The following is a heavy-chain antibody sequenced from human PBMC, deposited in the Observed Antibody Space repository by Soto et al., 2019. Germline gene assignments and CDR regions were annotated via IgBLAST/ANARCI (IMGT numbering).Heavy chain of an antibody. J-gene: IGHJ6*02. Sequence: ASVKVSCKASGYTFTSYHIHCVRQAPGQGLEWMGIINPSGGSTSYAQKFQGRVTMTRDTSTSTVYMELSSLRSEDTAVYYCARVVEGGYPYYGMDVWGQGTTVTVSS. CDR3: ARVVEGGYPYYGMDV. V-gene: IGHV1-46*01. D-gene: IGHD3-22*01. CDR1: GYTFTSYH. CDR2: INPSGGST.